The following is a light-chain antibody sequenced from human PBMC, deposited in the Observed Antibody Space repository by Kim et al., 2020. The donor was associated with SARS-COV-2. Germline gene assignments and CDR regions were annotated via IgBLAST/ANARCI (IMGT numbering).Light chain of an antibody. CDR3: QVWDSSSDHPRV. CDR2: YDS. J-gene: IGLJ2*01. V-gene: IGLV3-21*04. Sequence: PGTTARITCGGNNIGGKSVHWYQQTPGQAPVLVIYYDSDRPSGIPERFSGSNSGNTATLTISRVEAGDEADYYCQVWDSSSDHPRVFGGGTQLTVL. CDR1: NIGGKS.